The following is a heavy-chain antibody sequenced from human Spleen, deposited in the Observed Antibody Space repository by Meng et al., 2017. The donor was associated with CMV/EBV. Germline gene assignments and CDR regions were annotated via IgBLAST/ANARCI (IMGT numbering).Heavy chain of an antibody. D-gene: IGHD1-26*01. CDR1: GGSFRIYY. CDR3: VTRDIVGATFDY. Sequence: LTGAVYGGSFRIYYWSWIRQPPGKGLEYIGEINHSGSTNYNPSLKSRVTISVDTSKNQFSLKLSSVTAADTAVYYCVTRDIVGATFDYWGQGTLVTVSS. V-gene: IGHV4-34*01. J-gene: IGHJ4*02. CDR2: INHSGST.